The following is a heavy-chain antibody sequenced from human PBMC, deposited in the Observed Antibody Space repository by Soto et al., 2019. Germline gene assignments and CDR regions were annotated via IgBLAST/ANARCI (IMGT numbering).Heavy chain of an antibody. CDR2: IYYSGST. CDR3: ARGEEEIVPWFDP. Sequence: SETLSLTCTVSGGSISSYYWSWIRQPPGKGLEWIGYIYYSGSTNYNPSLKSRVTISVDTSKNQFSLKLSSVTAADTAVYYCARGEEEIVPWFDPWGQGTLVTVSS. V-gene: IGHV4-59*01. J-gene: IGHJ5*02. D-gene: IGHD6-6*01. CDR1: GGSISSYY.